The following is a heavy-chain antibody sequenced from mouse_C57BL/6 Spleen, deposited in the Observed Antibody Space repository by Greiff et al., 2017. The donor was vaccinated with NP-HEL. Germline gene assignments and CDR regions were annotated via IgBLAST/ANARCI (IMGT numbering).Heavy chain of an antibody. CDR1: GYSFTSYY. V-gene: IGHV1-66*01. CDR3: AAQANWDWFAY. D-gene: IGHD4-1*01. Sequence: VQLQESGPELVKPGASVKISCKASGYSFTSYYIHWVKQRPGQGLEWIGWIYPGSGNTKYNEKFKGKATLTADTSSSTAYMQLSSLTSEDSAVYYCAAQANWDWFAYWGQGTLVTVSA. CDR2: IYPGSGNT. J-gene: IGHJ3*01.